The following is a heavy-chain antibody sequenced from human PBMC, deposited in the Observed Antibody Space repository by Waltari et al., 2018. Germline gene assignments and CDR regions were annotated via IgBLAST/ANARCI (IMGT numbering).Heavy chain of an antibody. CDR3: ARVRPGEGYYFDY. J-gene: IGHJ4*02. CDR2: IMGGSATI. CDR1: GAPSSDSY. D-gene: IGHD3-10*01. Sequence: QVTLVESGGGLGKPGGTLSLSCAASGAPSSDSYMRWIRQAPGKGLGWVSYIMGGSATIYFADSVKGRFTISRDNDKKSLYLQMNSLRAEDTAVYYCARVRPGEGYYFDYWGQGTLVTVSS. V-gene: IGHV3-11*01.